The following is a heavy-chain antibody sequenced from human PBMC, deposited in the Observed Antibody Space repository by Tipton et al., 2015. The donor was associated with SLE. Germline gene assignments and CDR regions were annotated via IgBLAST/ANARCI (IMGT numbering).Heavy chain of an antibody. Sequence: TLSLTCTVSGGSISSYYWSWIRQPAGKGLEWIGRIYTSGSTNYNPSLKSRVTMSVDTSKNQFSLKLSSVTAADTAVYYCASGDSSSWSLRGHDYWGQGTLATVSS. V-gene: IGHV4-4*07. CDR2: IYTSGST. CDR1: GGSISSYY. J-gene: IGHJ4*02. D-gene: IGHD6-13*01. CDR3: ASGDSSSWSLRGHDY.